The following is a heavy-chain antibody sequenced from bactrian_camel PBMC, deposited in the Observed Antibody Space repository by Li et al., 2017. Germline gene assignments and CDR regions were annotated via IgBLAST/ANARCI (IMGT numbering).Heavy chain of an antibody. V-gene: IGHV3S1*01. J-gene: IGHJ4*01. CDR3: ASCYCACAGLSPPRPQRFGD. D-gene: IGHD5*01. CDR1: GSTAGLSC. CDR2: IYTGGT. Sequence: QVQLVESGGGSVQAGGSLRLSCAASGSTAGLSCMGWFRQTPGKGREGVAAIYTGGTWYGDSVKGRFTISKDTAKNTLYLQMNGLKPEDTAMYYCASCYCACAGLSPPRPQRFGDWGQGTQVTVS.